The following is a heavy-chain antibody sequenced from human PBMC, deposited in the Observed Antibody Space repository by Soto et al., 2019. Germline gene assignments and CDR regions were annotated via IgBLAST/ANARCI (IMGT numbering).Heavy chain of an antibody. CDR1: GYTFTSYD. D-gene: IGHD6-13*01. J-gene: IGHJ2*01. Sequence: QVQLVQSGAEVKKPGASVRVSCKASGYTFTSYDINWVRQATGQGLEWMGWMNPNSGNTGYAQKFQGRVTMTRNTSISTVYMDLGSLRSEDTAVYYCARRGFSSSWGYWYFDLWGRGTLVTVSS. CDR2: MNPNSGNT. V-gene: IGHV1-8*01. CDR3: ARRGFSSSWGYWYFDL.